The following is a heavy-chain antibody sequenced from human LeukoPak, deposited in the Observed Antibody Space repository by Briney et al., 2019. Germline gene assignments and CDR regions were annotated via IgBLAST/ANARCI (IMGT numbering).Heavy chain of an antibody. CDR3: VRWVQGSPGL. CDR2: ISSSGSTI. Sequence: PGGSLRLSCAASGFTFSSYEMNWVRQAPGKGLEWVSYISSSGSTIYYADSVKGRFTISRDNAKNSLYLQMNSLKTEDTAVYYCVRWVQGSPGLWGQGTLVTVSS. V-gene: IGHV3-48*03. J-gene: IGHJ4*02. CDR1: GFTFSSYE.